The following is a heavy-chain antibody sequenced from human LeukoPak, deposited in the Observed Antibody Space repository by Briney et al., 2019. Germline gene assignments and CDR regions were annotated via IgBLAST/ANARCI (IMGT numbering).Heavy chain of an antibody. CDR2: ISSSSSTI. J-gene: IGHJ4*02. Sequence: PGGSLRPSCAASGFTFSSYSMNWVRQAPGKGLEWVSYISSSSSTIYYADSVKGRFSISRDNAKSSLYLQVNSLRAEDTAVYYCASPPFGCSSTSCYGYWGQGTLVSVSS. CDR3: ASPPFGCSSTSCYGY. D-gene: IGHD2-2*01. CDR1: GFTFSSYS. V-gene: IGHV3-48*01.